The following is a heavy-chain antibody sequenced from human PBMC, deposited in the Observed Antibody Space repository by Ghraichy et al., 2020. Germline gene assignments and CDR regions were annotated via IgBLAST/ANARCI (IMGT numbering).Heavy chain of an antibody. J-gene: IGHJ6*02. CDR1: GFTFSSYS. D-gene: IGHD2-21*02. CDR2: ISSSSSYI. Sequence: GGSLRLSCAASGFTFSSYSMNWVRQAPGKGLEWVSSISSSSSYIYYADSVKGRFTISRDNAKNSLYLKMNSLRAEDPAVYYCARDGSHMVTRYGMDVWGQGTTVTVSS. V-gene: IGHV3-21*01. CDR3: ARDGSHMVTRYGMDV.